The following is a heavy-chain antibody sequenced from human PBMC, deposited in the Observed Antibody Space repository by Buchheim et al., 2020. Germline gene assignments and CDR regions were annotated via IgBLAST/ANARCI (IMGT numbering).Heavy chain of an antibody. CDR1: GVSFSDSC. CDR3: AREREKYDSSGYFSS. CDR2: LNHSGNP. J-gene: IGHJ5*02. V-gene: IGHV4-34*01. Sequence: QVQLQQWGAGLLKPSETLSLTCSFSGVSFSDSCWSWIRQTPGMGPEWIGELNHSGNPNYNPSLKSRVTISRDTSKNQFSLRLTSVTAADRAVYYCAREREKYDSSGYFSSWGQGTL. D-gene: IGHD3-22*01.